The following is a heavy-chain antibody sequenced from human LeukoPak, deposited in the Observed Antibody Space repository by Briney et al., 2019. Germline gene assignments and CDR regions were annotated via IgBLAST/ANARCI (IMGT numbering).Heavy chain of an antibody. Sequence: PGGSLRLSCTASGFTFSSYSTNWVRQAPGKGLEWVSSIDTSTTYMTYADSVKGRFAISRDNARNSLYLQMNSLRAEDTAVYYCAREAGTGERWYFDLWGRGTLVTVSS. V-gene: IGHV3-21*01. CDR2: IDTSTTYM. J-gene: IGHJ2*01. CDR3: AREAGTGERWYFDL. CDR1: GFTFSSYS. D-gene: IGHD7-27*01.